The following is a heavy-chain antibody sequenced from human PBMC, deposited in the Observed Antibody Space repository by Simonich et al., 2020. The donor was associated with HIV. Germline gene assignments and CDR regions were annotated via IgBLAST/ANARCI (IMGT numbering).Heavy chain of an antibody. CDR2: IDYSGTT. CDR3: ARRGSVSSGSPRYFDS. D-gene: IGHD3-10*01. CDR1: GGSISSSNYY. Sequence: QLQLQESGPGLVKPSETLSLTCSVSGGSISSSNYYWGTIRQPPGKGLGWIGSIDYSGTTNYTPPPKSRVSIAVDTSKNQFSLNLTSVTAADPAVYYCARRGSVSSGSPRYFDSWGHGTLVTVSS. J-gene: IGHJ4*01. V-gene: IGHV4-39*01.